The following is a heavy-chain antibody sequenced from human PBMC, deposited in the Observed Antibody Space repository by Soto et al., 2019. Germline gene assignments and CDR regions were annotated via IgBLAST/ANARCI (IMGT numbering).Heavy chain of an antibody. CDR1: GGSISSGGYY. V-gene: IGHV4-31*03. J-gene: IGHJ4*02. D-gene: IGHD6-6*01. CDR2: IYYSGST. Sequence: SETLSLTCTVSGGSISSGGYYWSWIRQHPGKGLEWIGYIYYSGSTYYNPSLKSRVTISVDTSKNQFSLKLSSVTAADTAVYYCARGKLRRGYFDYWGQGTLVTVSS. CDR3: ARGKLRRGYFDY.